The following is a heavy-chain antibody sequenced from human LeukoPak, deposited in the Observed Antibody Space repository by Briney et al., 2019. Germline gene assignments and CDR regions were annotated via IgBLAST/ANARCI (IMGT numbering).Heavy chain of an antibody. CDR1: GYGFTSYW. J-gene: IGHJ4*02. CDR2: IYPGDSDT. D-gene: IGHD2-21*02. V-gene: IGHV5-51*01. CDR3: ARVAYCGGDCYPFYYFDY. Sequence: NTGESLKISCKGSGYGFTSYWIGWVRQMPGKGLEWMGIIYPGDSDTRYSPSFQGQVTISADKSISTAYLQWSSLKASDTAMYYCARVAYCGGDCYPFYYFDYWGQGTLVTVSS.